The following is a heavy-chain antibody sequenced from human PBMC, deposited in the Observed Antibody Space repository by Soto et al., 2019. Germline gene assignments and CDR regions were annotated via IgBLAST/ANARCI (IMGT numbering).Heavy chain of an antibody. CDR1: GYFISSGYY. CDR2: MFHSGST. Sequence: SEALSLTCAVSGYFISSGYYWGWILQPPWKGLEWIGSMFHSGSTHYNPSLKSRVTISVDTSKNHFSLRLSSVTASDTAVYYCARGHIVVVPTVGWFDPWGQGTLVTVSS. V-gene: IGHV4-38-2*01. J-gene: IGHJ5*02. CDR3: ARGHIVVVPTVGWFDP. D-gene: IGHD2-2*01.